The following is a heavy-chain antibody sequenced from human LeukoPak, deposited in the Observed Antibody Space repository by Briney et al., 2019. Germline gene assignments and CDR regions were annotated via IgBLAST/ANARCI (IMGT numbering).Heavy chain of an antibody. CDR1: GGSFSGYY. CDR2: INHSGST. CDR3: ARGGRFMVRGVS. Sequence: PSETLSLTCAVYGGSFSGYYWSWIRQPPGKGLEWIGEINHSGSTNYNPSLKSRVTISVDTSKNQFSLKLSSVTAADTAVYYCARGGRFMVRGVSWGQGTLVTVSS. J-gene: IGHJ5*02. D-gene: IGHD3-10*01. V-gene: IGHV4-34*01.